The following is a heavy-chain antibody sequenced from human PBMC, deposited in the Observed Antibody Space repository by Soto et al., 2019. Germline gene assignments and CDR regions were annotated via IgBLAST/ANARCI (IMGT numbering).Heavy chain of an antibody. V-gene: IGHV4-39*01. CDR1: GGSISSSSYY. J-gene: IGHJ4*02. D-gene: IGHD2-15*01. CDR3: ARHTPAISISDH. Sequence: LTCTVSGGSISSSSYYWGWVRQPPGKGLEWIGSIYYSGSTYYNPSLKSRVTISVDTSKNQFSLKLSSVTAADTAVYYCARHTPAISISDHWGQGTLVTVSS. CDR2: IYYSGST.